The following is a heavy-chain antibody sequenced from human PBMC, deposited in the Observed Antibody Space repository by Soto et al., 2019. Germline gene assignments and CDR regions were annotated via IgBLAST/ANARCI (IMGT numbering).Heavy chain of an antibody. Sequence: SVKVSCKASGGTFSSYAISWVRQAPGQGLEWMGGIIPIFGTANYAQKFQGRVTITADESTSTAYMELSSLRSEDTAVYYCASWSFGVVMRPAYYYGMDFWGQGTTVTVSS. D-gene: IGHD3-3*01. CDR2: IIPIFGTA. CDR3: ASWSFGVVMRPAYYYGMDF. V-gene: IGHV1-69*13. CDR1: GGTFSSYA. J-gene: IGHJ6*02.